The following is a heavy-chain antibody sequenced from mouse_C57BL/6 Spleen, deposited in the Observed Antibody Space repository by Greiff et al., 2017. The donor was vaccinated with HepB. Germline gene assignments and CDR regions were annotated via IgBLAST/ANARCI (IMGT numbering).Heavy chain of an antibody. V-gene: IGHV14-1*01. Sequence: VQLQQSGAELVRPGASVKLSCTASGFNIKDYYMHWVKQRPEQGLEWIGRIDPEDGDTEYAPKFQGKATMTADTSSNTAYLQHSSLTSEDTAVYYCTTRRQLRYPFAYWGQGTLVTVSA. CDR1: GFNIKDYY. CDR3: TTRRQLRYPFAY. D-gene: IGHD3-2*02. CDR2: IDPEDGDT. J-gene: IGHJ3*01.